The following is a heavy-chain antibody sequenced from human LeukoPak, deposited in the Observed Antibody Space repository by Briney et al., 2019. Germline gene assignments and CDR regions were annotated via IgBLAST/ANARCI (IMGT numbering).Heavy chain of an antibody. CDR2: IQQDGSDK. Sequence: GGSLRLSCAASGFTFSAYWMSWVRQVPGKGLEWVANIQQDGSDKYYVDSVKGRFTISRDNAKNSLYLQMNSLRDEDTAVYYCARGVGSGNYRDHRLQSWGRGALVTVSS. V-gene: IGHV3-7*05. J-gene: IGHJ4*02. CDR3: ARGVGSGNYRDHRLQS. D-gene: IGHD3-10*01. CDR1: GFTFSAYW.